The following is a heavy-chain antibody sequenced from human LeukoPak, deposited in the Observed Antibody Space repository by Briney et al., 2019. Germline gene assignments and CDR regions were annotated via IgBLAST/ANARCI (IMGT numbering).Heavy chain of an antibody. CDR1: GGSFSGYY. D-gene: IGHD6-19*01. Sequence: PSETLSLTCAVYGGSFSGYYWSWIRHPQGKGLEWIGEINHSGSTNYNPSLKSRVTISVDTSKNQFSLKLSSVTAADTAVYYCARGRPSSGWYNNWFDPWGQGTLVTVSS. V-gene: IGHV4-34*01. J-gene: IGHJ5*02. CDR2: INHSGST. CDR3: ARGRPSSGWYNNWFDP.